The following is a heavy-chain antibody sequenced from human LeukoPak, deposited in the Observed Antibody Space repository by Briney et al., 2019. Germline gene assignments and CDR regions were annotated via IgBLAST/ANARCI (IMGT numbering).Heavy chain of an antibody. CDR1: GYTFTGYY. CDR2: INPNSGGT. V-gene: IGHV1-2*02. D-gene: IGHD2-15*01. CDR3: AREKRYCSGGSCYSSPIPNDY. J-gene: IGHJ4*01. Sequence: GASVKVSCKASGYTFTGYYMHWVRQAPGQGLEWMGWINPNSGGTNYAQKFQGRVTMTRDTSISTAYMELSRLRSDDTAVYYCAREKRYCSGGSCYSSPIPNDYWGHGTLVTVSS.